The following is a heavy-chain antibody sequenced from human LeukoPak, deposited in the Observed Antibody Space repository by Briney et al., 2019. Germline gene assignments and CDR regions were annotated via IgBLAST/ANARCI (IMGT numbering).Heavy chain of an antibody. V-gene: IGHV1-18*01. J-gene: IGHJ5*02. D-gene: IGHD3-9*01. CDR2: ISAYNGNT. Sequence: ASVKVSCKASGYTFTSYGISWVRQAPGQGLEWMGWISAYNGNTNYAQKLQGRVTMTTDTSTSTAYMELRSLRSDDTAVYYCARGTSPRYFPYNWFDPWGQGTLVTVSS. CDR3: ARGTSPRYFPYNWFDP. CDR1: GYTFTSYG.